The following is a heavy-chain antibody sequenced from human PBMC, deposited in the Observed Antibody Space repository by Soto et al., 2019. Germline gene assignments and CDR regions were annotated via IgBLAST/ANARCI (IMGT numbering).Heavy chain of an antibody. V-gene: IGHV3-23*01. CDR3: AKALVPALTAKFGY. D-gene: IGHD5-18*01. CDR1: GFIFNNYA. J-gene: IGHJ4*02. Sequence: GGSLRLPCAASGFIFNNYAMTWVRQAPGKGLEWVSTVTASGGGTFYANSVKGRFTISRDNSRNTLHLQMSSLRVEDTALYYCAKALVPALTAKFGYWGQGTLVTVSS. CDR2: VTASGGGT.